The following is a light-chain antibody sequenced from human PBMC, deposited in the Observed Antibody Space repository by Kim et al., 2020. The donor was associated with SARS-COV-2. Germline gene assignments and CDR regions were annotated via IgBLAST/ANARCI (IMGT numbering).Light chain of an antibody. Sequence: PVQRVTISCSGSSSNIGSNYVYWYQQLPGTAPKLLIYRNNQRPSGVPDRFSGSKSGTSASLAISGLRSEDEADYYCAAWDDSLREVFGGGTQLTVL. CDR1: SSNIGSNY. V-gene: IGLV1-47*01. J-gene: IGLJ2*01. CDR2: RNN. CDR3: AAWDDSLREV.